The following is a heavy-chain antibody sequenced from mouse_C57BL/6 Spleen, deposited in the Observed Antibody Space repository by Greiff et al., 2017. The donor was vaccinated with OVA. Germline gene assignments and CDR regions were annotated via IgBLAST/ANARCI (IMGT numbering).Heavy chain of an antibody. J-gene: IGHJ2*01. V-gene: IGHV1-69*01. CDR1: GYTFTSYW. Sequence: VQLQQPGAELVMPGASVKLSCKASGYTFTSYWMHWVKQRPGQGLEWIGEIDPSDSYTNYNQKFKGKSTLTVDKSSSTAYMQLSSLTSEDSAVYYCARRGYYGSSYPFDYWGQGTTLTVSS. CDR3: ARRGYYGSSYPFDY. D-gene: IGHD1-1*01. CDR2: IDPSDSYT.